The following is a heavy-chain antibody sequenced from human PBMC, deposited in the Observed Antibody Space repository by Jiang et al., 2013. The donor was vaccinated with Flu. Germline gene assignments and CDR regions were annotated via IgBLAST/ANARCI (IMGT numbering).Heavy chain of an antibody. CDR1: GYTFSSYN. J-gene: IGHJ4*02. CDR3: ARVLISWGFGPADY. CDR2: INAGNGNT. D-gene: IGHD7-27*01. Sequence: MVSCKTSGYTFSSYNLHWVRQAPGQRLEWMGWINAGNGNTKYSQKFQGRVTITRDTSASTAYMELSSLRSEDTAVYYCARVLISWGFGPADYWGQGTLVTVSS. V-gene: IGHV1-3*01.